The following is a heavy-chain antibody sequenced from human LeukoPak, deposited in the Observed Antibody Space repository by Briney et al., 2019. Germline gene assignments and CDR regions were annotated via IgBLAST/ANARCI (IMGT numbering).Heavy chain of an antibody. CDR3: AREYYDILTGYADGMDV. J-gene: IGHJ6*02. V-gene: IGHV1-8*02. CDR2: MNPNSGNT. Sequence: ASVKVSCKASGYTFTSYGINWVRQATGQGLEWMGWMNPNSGNTGYAQKFQGRVTMTRNTSISTAYMELSSLRSEDTAVYYCAREYYDILTGYADGMDVWGQGTTVTVSS. D-gene: IGHD3-9*01. CDR1: GYTFTSYG.